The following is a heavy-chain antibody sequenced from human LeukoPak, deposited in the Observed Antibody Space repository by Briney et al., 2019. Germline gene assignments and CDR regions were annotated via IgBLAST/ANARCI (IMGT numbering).Heavy chain of an antibody. D-gene: IGHD3-22*01. CDR1: GGSISSYY. Sequence: PSETLSLTCTVSGGSISSYYWSWIRQPPGKGLEWIGYIYYSGSTNYSPSLKSRVTISVDTSKNQFSLKLSSVTAADTAVYYCARDHSEYYYDSSPGAFDIWGQGTMVTVSS. CDR2: IYYSGST. V-gene: IGHV4-59*01. J-gene: IGHJ3*02. CDR3: ARDHSEYYYDSSPGAFDI.